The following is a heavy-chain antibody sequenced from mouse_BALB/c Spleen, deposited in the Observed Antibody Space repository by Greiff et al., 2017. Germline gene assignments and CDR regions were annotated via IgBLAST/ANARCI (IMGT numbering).Heavy chain of an antibody. CDR3: ARTFYRSFYAMDY. Sequence: VQLQQSGPGLVAPSQSLSITCTVSGFSLTGYGVNWVRQPPGKGLEWLGMIWGDGSTDYNSALKSRLSISKDNSKSQVFLKMNSLQANDTAIYFCARTFYRSFYAMDYWGQGTSVTVSS. J-gene: IGHJ4*01. V-gene: IGHV2-6-7*01. CDR1: GFSLTGYG. D-gene: IGHD2-14*01. CDR2: IWGDGST.